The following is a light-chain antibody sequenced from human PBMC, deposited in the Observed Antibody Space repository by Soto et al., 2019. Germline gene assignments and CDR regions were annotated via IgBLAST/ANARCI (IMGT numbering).Light chain of an antibody. J-gene: IGKJ1*01. Sequence: IEMTQSPATLSVSKGERATLSCRASQSVSRYLTWYQQKPGQGPRLLIYGASSRATGTPDRFSGSGSGTDFTLTINSLEPEDFALYYCQQYGISPPTFGQGTKVDIK. CDR2: GAS. CDR3: QQYGISPPT. V-gene: IGKV3-20*01. CDR1: QSVSRY.